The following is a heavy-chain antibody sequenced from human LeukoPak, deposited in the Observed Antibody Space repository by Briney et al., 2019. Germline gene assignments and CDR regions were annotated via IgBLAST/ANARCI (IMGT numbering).Heavy chain of an antibody. CDR3: ARELPVVTSCCYDY. CDR1: GFTFSSYA. CDR2: ISYDGSNK. D-gene: IGHD2-2*01. V-gene: IGHV3-30-3*01. J-gene: IGHJ4*02. Sequence: GGSLSLSWAASGFTFSSYAMHWVRQAPGKGLEWVAVISYDGSNKYYADSVKGRFTISRDNSKNTLYLQMNSLRAEDTAVYYCARELPVVTSCCYDYWGQGTLVTVSS.